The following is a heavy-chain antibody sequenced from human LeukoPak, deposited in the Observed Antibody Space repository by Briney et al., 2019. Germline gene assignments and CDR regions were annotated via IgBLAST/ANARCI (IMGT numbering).Heavy chain of an antibody. CDR3: ARVDRRWRTFDY. J-gene: IGHJ4*02. CDR2: IYHSGST. CDR1: GYSISSGYY. D-gene: IGHD5-24*01. Sequence: SETLSLTYAVSGYSISSGYYWGWIRQPPGKGLEWIGSIYHSGSTYYNPSLKSRVTISVDTSKNQFSLKLSSVTAADTAVYYCARVDRRWRTFDYWGQGTLVTVSS. V-gene: IGHV4-38-2*01.